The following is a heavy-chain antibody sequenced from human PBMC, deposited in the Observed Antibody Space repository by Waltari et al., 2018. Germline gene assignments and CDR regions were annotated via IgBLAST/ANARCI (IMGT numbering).Heavy chain of an antibody. CDR3: ARDPDSSGFDY. CDR2: ISYDGSNK. Sequence: QVQLVESGGGVVQPGRSLRLSCAASGFTFSSYAMHWVRQAPGKGLEWVAVISYDGSNKYYADSVKGRFTISRDNSKNTLYLQMNSLRAEDTAVYYCARDPDSSGFDYWGQGTLVTVSS. J-gene: IGHJ4*02. V-gene: IGHV3-30-3*01. D-gene: IGHD6-6*01. CDR1: GFTFSSYA.